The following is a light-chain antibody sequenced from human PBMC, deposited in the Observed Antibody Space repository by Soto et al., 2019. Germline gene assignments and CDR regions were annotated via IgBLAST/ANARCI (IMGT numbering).Light chain of an antibody. CDR3: RAYGTSLSGGDV. V-gene: IGLV1-40*01. CDR1: SSNIGAGQD. Sequence: QSVLTQPPSVSGAPGQGVTISCTGTSSNIGAGQDVHWYRQLPGAAPKFLISDSNNRASGVPDRFSVSKSGASASLAITGLRAEDEGDYLGRAYGTSLSGGDVLGSGTKVTVL. CDR2: DSN. J-gene: IGLJ1*01.